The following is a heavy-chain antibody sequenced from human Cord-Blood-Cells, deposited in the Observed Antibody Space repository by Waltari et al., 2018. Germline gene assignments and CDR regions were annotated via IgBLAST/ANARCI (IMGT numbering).Heavy chain of an antibody. J-gene: IGHJ5*02. Sequence: QVQLVQSGAEVKKPGASVKVSCKASGYTFTSYAMHWVRQAPGQRLEWMGWINAGNGNTKYSQKFQGRVTITRDISASTAYMELSSLVSEDTAVYYCARDSATPNSSNLCDPWGQVTLVTVSS. CDR1: GYTFTSYA. D-gene: IGHD6-13*01. CDR2: INAGNGNT. CDR3: ARDSATPNSSNLCDP. V-gene: IGHV1-3*01.